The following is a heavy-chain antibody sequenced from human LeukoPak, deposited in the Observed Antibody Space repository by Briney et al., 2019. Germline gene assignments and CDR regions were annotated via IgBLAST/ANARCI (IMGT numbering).Heavy chain of an antibody. CDR2: ISAYNGNT. CDR3: ASNYGSGSYDY. J-gene: IGHJ4*02. CDR1: GYTFTSYG. Sequence: GASVKVSCKASGYTFTSYGISWVRQAPGQGLEGMGWISAYNGNTNYAQKFQGRVTITADESTSTAYMELSSLRSEDTAVYYCASNYGSGSYDYWGQGTLVTVSS. V-gene: IGHV1-18*01. D-gene: IGHD3-10*01.